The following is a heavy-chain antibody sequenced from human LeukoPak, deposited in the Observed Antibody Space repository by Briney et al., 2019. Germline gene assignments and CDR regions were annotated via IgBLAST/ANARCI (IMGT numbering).Heavy chain of an antibody. D-gene: IGHD6-13*01. CDR1: GASFSSSTYY. Sequence: SETLSLTHTVSGASFSSSTYYWCWIRQPPGKGLEWIGSIYYSGSTYYNPSLKSRVTMSVDTSKNQFSLKLSSVTAADTAVYYCARHAGGISATGTRPFDYWGQGTLVTVSS. CDR2: IYYSGST. J-gene: IGHJ4*02. CDR3: ARHAGGISATGTRPFDY. V-gene: IGHV4-39*01.